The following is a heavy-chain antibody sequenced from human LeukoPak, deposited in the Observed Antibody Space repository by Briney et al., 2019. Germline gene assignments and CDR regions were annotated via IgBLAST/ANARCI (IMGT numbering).Heavy chain of an antibody. Sequence: VGSLRLSCAASGFTFSSSYMTWVRQTPGKGLEWVANTNPDGDKKYYVDSVKGRFTISRDNAKNSLYLQMNSLRVDDTAVYYCSRGGSWWLDNWGQGTLVTVSS. D-gene: IGHD2-15*01. J-gene: IGHJ4*02. CDR1: GFTFSSSY. V-gene: IGHV3-7*01. CDR3: SRGGSWWLDN. CDR2: TNPDGDKK.